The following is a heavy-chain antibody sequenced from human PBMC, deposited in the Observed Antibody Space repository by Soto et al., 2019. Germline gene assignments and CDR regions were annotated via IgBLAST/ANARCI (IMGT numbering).Heavy chain of an antibody. D-gene: IGHD3-10*01. CDR1: GGSFSGYY. CDR3: ARGPGGPMVGGVIISYGMDV. J-gene: IGHJ6*02. CDR2: INHSGST. V-gene: IGHV4-34*01. Sequence: PSETLSLTCAVYGGSFSGYYWSWIRQPPGKGLEWIGEINHSGSTNYNPSLKSRVTISVDTSKNQFSLKLSSVTAADTAVYYCARGPGGPMVGGVIISYGMDVWGQGTRVTVS.